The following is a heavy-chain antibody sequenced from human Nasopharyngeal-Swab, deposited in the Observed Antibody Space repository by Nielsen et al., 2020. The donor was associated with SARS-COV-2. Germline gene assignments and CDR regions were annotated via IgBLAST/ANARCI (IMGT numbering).Heavy chain of an antibody. V-gene: IGHV1-46*01. CDR2: INPSGGST. Sequence: WARQAPRQGLEWMGIINPSGGSTSYAQKFQGRVTMTRDTSTSTVYMELSSLRSEDTAVYYCATLFAIAAAGTGFDYWGQGTLVTVSS. D-gene: IGHD6-13*01. J-gene: IGHJ4*02. CDR3: ATLFAIAAAGTGFDY.